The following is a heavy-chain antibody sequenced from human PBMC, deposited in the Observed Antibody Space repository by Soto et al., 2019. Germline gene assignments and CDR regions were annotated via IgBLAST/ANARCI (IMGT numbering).Heavy chain of an antibody. D-gene: IGHD2-15*01. J-gene: IGHJ5*02. CDR2: IYYSGST. CDR3: ARGISVLDIVVVVASTRYWFDP. V-gene: IGHV4-31*03. CDR1: GGSISSGGYY. Sequence: QVQLQESGPGLVKPSQTLSLTCTVSGGSISSGGYYWSWIRQHPGKGLEWIGYIYYSGSTYYNPSLRCRVTISVDTSKNQFSLKLSSVTAADTAVYYCARGISVLDIVVVVASTRYWFDPWGQGTLVTVSS.